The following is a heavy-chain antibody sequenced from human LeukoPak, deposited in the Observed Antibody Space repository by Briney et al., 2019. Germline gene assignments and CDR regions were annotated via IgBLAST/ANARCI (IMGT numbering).Heavy chain of an antibody. Sequence: SETLSLTCTVSGGSISSGGYYWSWIRQHPGKGLEWIGYIYYSGSTYYNPSRKSRVTISVDTSKHQFSLQLSSVTAADTAVYYCARRPPPALWFRELFSEWSFDLWGRGTLVTVSS. CDR3: ARRPPPALWFRELFSEWSFDL. D-gene: IGHD3-10*01. V-gene: IGHV4-31*03. CDR1: GGSISSGGYY. CDR2: IYYSGST. J-gene: IGHJ2*01.